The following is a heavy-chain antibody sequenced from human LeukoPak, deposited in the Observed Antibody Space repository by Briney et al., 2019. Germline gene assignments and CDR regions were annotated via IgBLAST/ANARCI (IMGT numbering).Heavy chain of an antibody. D-gene: IGHD6-19*01. Sequence: PGGSLRLSCAASGFTFSSYAMSWVRQAPGKGLEWVSAISGSGGSTYYADSVKGRFTISRDNSKNTLYLQMNSLRAEDTAVYYCATGSFAVARFGGFSVRRSFDIWGQGTMVTVSS. J-gene: IGHJ3*02. CDR3: ATGSFAVARFGGFSVRRSFDI. CDR2: ISGSGGST. CDR1: GFTFSSYA. V-gene: IGHV3-23*01.